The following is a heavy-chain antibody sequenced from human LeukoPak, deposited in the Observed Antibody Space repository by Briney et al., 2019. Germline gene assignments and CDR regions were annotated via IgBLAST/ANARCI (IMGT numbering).Heavy chain of an antibody. V-gene: IGHV1-69*01. D-gene: IGHD3-22*01. CDR1: GGTFSSYA. CDR2: IIPIFGTA. Sequence: VASVKVSCKASGGTFSSYAISWVRQAPGQGLEWMGGIIPIFGTANYEQKFQGRVTITADESTSTAYMELSSLRSEDTAVYYCATYYYDSSGYYFDYWGQGTLVTVSS. CDR3: ATYYYDSSGYYFDY. J-gene: IGHJ4*02.